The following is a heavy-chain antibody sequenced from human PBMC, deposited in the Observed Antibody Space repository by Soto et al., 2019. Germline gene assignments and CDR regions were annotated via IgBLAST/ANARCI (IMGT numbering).Heavy chain of an antibody. CDR2: TYYSPKSYN. Sequence: SQSLSLTCAISGDSVSPNSAACIWIRTPPSPGLAWLGSTYYSPKSYNDYAVSVKSRITLNPATSRNQFSLQLSSVAPEDTAVYYWARLVGKSWLDYRGQGNLGTVSS. CDR3: ARLVGKSWLDY. V-gene: IGHV6-1*01. J-gene: IGHJ4*02. D-gene: IGHD6-13*01. CDR1: GDSVSPNSAA.